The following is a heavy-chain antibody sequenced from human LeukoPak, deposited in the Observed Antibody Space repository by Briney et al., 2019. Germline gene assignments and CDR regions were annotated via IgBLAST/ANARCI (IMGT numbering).Heavy chain of an antibody. CDR2: IWYDGSNK. J-gene: IGHJ3*02. D-gene: IGHD1-26*01. Sequence: GGSLRLSCAASGFTFSTYGMHWVRQAPGKGLEWVAVIWYDGSNKYYVDSVKGRFTISRDNAKNSLYLQMNSLRAEDTAVYYCARALPSPLYSGSYADAFDIWGQGTMVTVSS. V-gene: IGHV3-33*01. CDR1: GFTFSTYG. CDR3: ARALPSPLYSGSYADAFDI.